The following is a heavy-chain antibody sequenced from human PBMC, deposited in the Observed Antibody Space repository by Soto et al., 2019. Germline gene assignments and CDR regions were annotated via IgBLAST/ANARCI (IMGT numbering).Heavy chain of an antibody. CDR1: GFTFSSYG. J-gene: IGHJ6*02. V-gene: IGHV3-30*18. CDR2: ISYDGSNK. CDR3: AKEYGDYGEGDV. D-gene: IGHD4-17*01. Sequence: QVQLVESGGGVVQPGRSLRLSCAASGFTFSSYGMHWVRQAPGKGLEWVAVISYDGSNKYYADSVKGRFTISRDNSKNTLYQQMNSLIAEDTAVYYCAKEYGDYGEGDVWGQGTTVTVYS.